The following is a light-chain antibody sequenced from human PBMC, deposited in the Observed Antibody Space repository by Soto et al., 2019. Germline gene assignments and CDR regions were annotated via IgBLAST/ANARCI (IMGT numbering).Light chain of an antibody. J-gene: IGKJ1*01. V-gene: IGKV1-8*01. CDR3: QQYYRYSWT. Sequence: AIRMTPSPSSFSASTGDRVTITCRASQGISSYLAWYQQKPGKAPKLLIYAASTLQSGVPARFSGSGSGTDSTLTISCWKSKFFATHSCQQYYRYSWTFGQGTKVEIK. CDR2: AAS. CDR1: QGISSY.